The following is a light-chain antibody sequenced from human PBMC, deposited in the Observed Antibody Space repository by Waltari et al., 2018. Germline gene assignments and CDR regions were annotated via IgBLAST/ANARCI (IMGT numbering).Light chain of an antibody. CDR3: HQVNTYPLT. Sequence: IQLTQSPSFLSASVGDRLTITCRASQGISSYLTWFQQKPGKAPKLLIYAASTLQSGVPSRFSGSGSGTEFTLTISSLQPEDFATYYCHQVNTYPLTFGGGTKVEIK. V-gene: IGKV1-9*01. CDR2: AAS. CDR1: QGISSY. J-gene: IGKJ4*01.